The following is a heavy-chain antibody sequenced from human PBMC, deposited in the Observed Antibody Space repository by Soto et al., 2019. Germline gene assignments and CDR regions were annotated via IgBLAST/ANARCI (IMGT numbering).Heavy chain of an antibody. J-gene: IGHJ4*02. D-gene: IGHD3-10*01. CDR1: GYTFSSIG. CDR2: ISPYKGNT. CDR3: ARYLDGSGSYYTNY. V-gene: IGHV1-18*01. Sequence: ASVKVSCKTSGYTFSSIGISWVRQAPGQGLEWMGWISPYKGNTYYAQRLQGRVTMTTDTATSTAYMEMRSLRSDDTAVYCCARYLDGSGSYYTNYWGQGTLVTVSS.